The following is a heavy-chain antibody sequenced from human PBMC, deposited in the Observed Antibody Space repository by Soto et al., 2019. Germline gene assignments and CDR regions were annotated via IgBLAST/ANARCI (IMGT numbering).Heavy chain of an antibody. CDR3: AKDRGYSYGYFDY. CDR2: ISYDGSNK. V-gene: IGHV3-30*18. Sequence: QVQLVESGGGVVQPGRSLRLSCAASGFTFSSYGMHWVRQAPGKGLEWVAVISYDGSNKYYADSVKGRFTISRDNSMNTLYLQMNSLIAEDTAVYYCAKDRGYSYGYFDYWGQGTMVTVSS. D-gene: IGHD5-18*01. J-gene: IGHJ4*02. CDR1: GFTFSSYG.